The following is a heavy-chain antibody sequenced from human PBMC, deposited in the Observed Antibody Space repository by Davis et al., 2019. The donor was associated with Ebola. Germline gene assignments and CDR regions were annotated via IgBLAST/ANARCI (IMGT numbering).Heavy chain of an antibody. D-gene: IGHD3-9*01. Sequence: GGSLRLSCAASGFTFSSYAMSWVRQAPGKGLEWVSAISGSGGSTYYADSVKGRFTISRDNSKNTLYLQMNSLRAEDTAVYYCAKGDIITNPAPIYYYYYMDVWGKGTTVTVSS. J-gene: IGHJ6*03. CDR1: GFTFSSYA. V-gene: IGHV3-23*01. CDR2: ISGSGGST. CDR3: AKGDIITNPAPIYYYYYMDV.